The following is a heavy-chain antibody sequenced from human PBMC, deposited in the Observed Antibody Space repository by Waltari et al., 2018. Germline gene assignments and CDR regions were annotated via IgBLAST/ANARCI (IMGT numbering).Heavy chain of an antibody. CDR1: GDTFTNTD. Sequence: QVQLVQSGAEVKKPGASVKVSCKASGDTFTNTDITWVRQAPGQRIEWMGWMNPKSGNIGYAQKFLGRVTTTMDISINTAYMELSRLTSEDTAVYYCAAEKWERQGGYYYFGMDVWGQGTTVTVSS. CDR2: MNPKSGNI. J-gene: IGHJ6*02. V-gene: IGHV1-8*01. CDR3: AAEKWERQGGYYYFGMDV. D-gene: IGHD1-26*01.